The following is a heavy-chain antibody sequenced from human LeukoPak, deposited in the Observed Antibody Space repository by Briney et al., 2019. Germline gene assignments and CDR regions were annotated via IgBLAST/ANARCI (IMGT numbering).Heavy chain of an antibody. Sequence: PGGSLRLSCAASGFTFGAYAMHWVRQAPGKGLEWVAVVSYDGNNKYYTDSVKDRFTISRDNSKNTLYLQMNSLRAEDTAVYYCARVRAPYYDSSGSSPYDMDVWGQGTTVTVSS. V-gene: IGHV3-30*04. CDR2: VSYDGNNK. CDR3: ARVRAPYYDSSGSSPYDMDV. CDR1: GFTFGAYA. D-gene: IGHD3-22*01. J-gene: IGHJ6*02.